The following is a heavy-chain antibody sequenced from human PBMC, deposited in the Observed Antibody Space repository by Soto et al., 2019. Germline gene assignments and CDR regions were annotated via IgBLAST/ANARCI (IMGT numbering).Heavy chain of an antibody. D-gene: IGHD6-13*01. CDR3: ASSMYSSSWYVSP. Sequence: QVQLQQWGAGLLKPSETLSLTCAVYGGSFSGYYWSWIRQPPGKGLEWIGEINHSGSTNYNPSLKSRVTISVDTSKNQFSLKLSSVTAADTAVYYCASSMYSSSWYVSPWGQGTLVTVSS. V-gene: IGHV4-34*01. J-gene: IGHJ5*02. CDR1: GGSFSGYY. CDR2: INHSGST.